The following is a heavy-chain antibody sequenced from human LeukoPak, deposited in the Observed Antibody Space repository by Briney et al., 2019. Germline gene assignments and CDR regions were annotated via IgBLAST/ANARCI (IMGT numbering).Heavy chain of an antibody. CDR1: GGTFSSYA. CDR2: IIPIFGTA. D-gene: IGHD1-14*01. V-gene: IGHV1-69*05. CDR3: ATGSPGTYPLYYFDY. J-gene: IGHJ4*02. Sequence: ASVKVSCKASGGTFSSYAISWVRQAPGQGLEWMGGIIPIFGTANYAQKFQGRVTITTDESTSTAYMELSSLRSEDTAVYYCATGSPGTYPLYYFDYWGQGTLVTVSS.